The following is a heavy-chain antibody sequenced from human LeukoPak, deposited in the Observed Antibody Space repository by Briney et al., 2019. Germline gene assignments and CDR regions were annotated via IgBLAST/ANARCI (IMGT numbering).Heavy chain of an antibody. V-gene: IGHV4-59*08. CDR3: ARQSGYSSSFDY. J-gene: IGHJ4*02. CDR1: GDSISSYY. D-gene: IGHD6-6*01. CDR2: IYYSGST. Sequence: SETVSLTCTVSGDSISSYYWSWIRQPPGMGLEWIGYIYYSGSTNYNPSLKSRVTISVDTSKNQFSLKLSSVTAADTAVYYCARQSGYSSSFDYWGQGSLVTVSS.